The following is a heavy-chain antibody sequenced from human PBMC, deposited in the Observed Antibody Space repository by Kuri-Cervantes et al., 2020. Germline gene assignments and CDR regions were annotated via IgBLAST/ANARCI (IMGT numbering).Heavy chain of an antibody. J-gene: IGHJ6*03. CDR2: ISYDGRNK. CDR3: ARAPVTMVRGEDYYHYLDV. V-gene: IGHV3-30*04. Sequence: GESLKISCAASGFSLNTYAMHWVRQAPGKGLEWVAVISYDGRNKYNSDSVKGRFTISRDKSKNTLSLRMNSLRPDDTAVYYCARAPVTMVRGEDYYHYLDVWGKGITVTVSS. D-gene: IGHD3-10*01. CDR1: GFSLNTYA.